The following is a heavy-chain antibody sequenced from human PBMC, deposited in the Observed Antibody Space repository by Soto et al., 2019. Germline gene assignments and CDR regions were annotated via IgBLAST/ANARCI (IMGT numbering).Heavy chain of an antibody. CDR3: ARRPKDYYYGMDV. CDR1: GFTFSSYE. V-gene: IGHV3-48*03. J-gene: IGHJ6*02. CDR2: ITSSGTII. Sequence: GGSLRLSCAASGFTFSSYEMHWVRQAPGKGLEWVSYITSSGTIIYYAGSVKGRFIISRDSANNSLYLQMNSLRAEDTAVYYCARRPKDYYYGMDVWGQGTTVTVSS.